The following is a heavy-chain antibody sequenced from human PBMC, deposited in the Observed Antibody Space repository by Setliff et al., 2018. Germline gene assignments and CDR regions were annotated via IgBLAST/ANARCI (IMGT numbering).Heavy chain of an antibody. J-gene: IGHJ4*02. CDR1: GGSFSGYY. CDR2: INHNGGT. CDR3: ARRSSFWSGYFDY. D-gene: IGHD3-3*01. Sequence: SSETLSLTCAVYGGSFSGYYWSWIRQPPGRGLEWIGEINHNGGTNYNPSLKSRVTISIHTSKNQFSLNLSSVTAADTAVYYCARRSSFWSGYFDYWGQGTLVTVSS. V-gene: IGHV4-34*01.